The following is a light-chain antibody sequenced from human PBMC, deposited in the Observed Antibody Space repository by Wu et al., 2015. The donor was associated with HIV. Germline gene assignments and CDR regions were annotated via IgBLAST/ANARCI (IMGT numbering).Light chain of an antibody. CDR1: QSVTSDY. CDR3: QQYGSSPLT. Sequence: EIVLTQSPGTPSLSPGERATLSCRASQSVTSDYLAWYQQNPGQAPRLLIYAASSRATGIPDRFSGSGSGTDFTLTISSLQPEDSAVFYCQQYGSSPLTFGGGTKVEIK. V-gene: IGKV3-20*01. J-gene: IGKJ4*01. CDR2: AAS.